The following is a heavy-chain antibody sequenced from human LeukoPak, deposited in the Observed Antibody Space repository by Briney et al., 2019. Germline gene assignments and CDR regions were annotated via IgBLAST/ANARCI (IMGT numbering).Heavy chain of an antibody. CDR3: ARDGYYYDSSGYPAFDI. CDR2: ISAYNGNT. D-gene: IGHD3-22*01. Sequence: ASVKVSCKASGYTFTSYGISWVRQAPGQGLEWMGWISAYNGNTNYAQKLQGRVTMTTDTSTSTAYMELRSLRSDDTAVYYCARDGYYYDSSGYPAFDIWGQGTMVTVSS. CDR1: GYTFTSYG. J-gene: IGHJ3*02. V-gene: IGHV1-18*01.